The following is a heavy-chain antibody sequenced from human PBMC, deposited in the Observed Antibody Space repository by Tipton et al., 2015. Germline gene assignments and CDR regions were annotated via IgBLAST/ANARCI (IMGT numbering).Heavy chain of an antibody. V-gene: IGHV6-1*01. CDR1: GDSVSSNSAA. D-gene: IGHD3-3*01. Sequence: GLVKPSQTLSLTCVISGDSVSSNSAAWNWISQSPSRGLEWLGRTYYRSRWYDDYALSVKGRIRISPDTSKNQFSLHLDSVTPEDTALYYCAREGVAIFGVIVNAFDIWGQGTPVTVSS. CDR3: AREGVAIFGVIVNAFDI. J-gene: IGHJ3*02. CDR2: TYYRSRWYD.